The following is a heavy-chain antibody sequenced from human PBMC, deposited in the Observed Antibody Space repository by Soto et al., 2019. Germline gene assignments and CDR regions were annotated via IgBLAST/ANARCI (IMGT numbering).Heavy chain of an antibody. D-gene: IGHD5-12*01. Sequence: QVQLVQSGAEVKKPGSSVKVSCKASGGTFSSYTISWVRQAPGQGLEWMGRIIPILGIANYAQKFQGRVTITGDKSTSTAYMELSSLRSEDTAVYYCARRHRGYELVAMGGMDVWGQGTTVTVSS. CDR3: ARRHRGYELVAMGGMDV. V-gene: IGHV1-69*02. CDR1: GGTFSSYT. J-gene: IGHJ6*02. CDR2: IIPILGIA.